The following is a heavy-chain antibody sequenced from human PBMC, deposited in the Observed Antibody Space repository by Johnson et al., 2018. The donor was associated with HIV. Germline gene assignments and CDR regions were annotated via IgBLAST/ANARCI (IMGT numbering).Heavy chain of an antibody. J-gene: IGHJ3*02. V-gene: IGHV3-7*03. CDR1: GFTFSSFG. CDR2: IKQDGSEK. D-gene: IGHD2-8*01. Sequence: EVRLVESGGGVVQPGGSLRLSCAASGFTFSSFGMHWIRQAAGKGLEWVANIKQDGSEKYYVDSVKGRFTISRDNAKNSLYLQMNSLRAEDTAVYYCARALGLEVCAFDIWGQGTMVTVSS. CDR3: ARALGLEVCAFDI.